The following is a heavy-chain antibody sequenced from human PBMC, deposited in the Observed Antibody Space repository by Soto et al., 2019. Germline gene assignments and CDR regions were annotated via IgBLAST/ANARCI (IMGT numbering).Heavy chain of an antibody. Sequence: QVQLVQSGAEVKKPGASVKVSCKASGYTFTSYAMHWVRQAPGQRLEWMGWINAGNGNTKYSQKFQGRVTITRDTSASTAYMELSSLRSEDTAVYYCARSLLWFGELLFAFDIWGQGTMVTVSS. CDR2: INAGNGNT. CDR3: ARSLLWFGELLFAFDI. J-gene: IGHJ3*02. V-gene: IGHV1-3*01. CDR1: GYTFTSYA. D-gene: IGHD3-10*01.